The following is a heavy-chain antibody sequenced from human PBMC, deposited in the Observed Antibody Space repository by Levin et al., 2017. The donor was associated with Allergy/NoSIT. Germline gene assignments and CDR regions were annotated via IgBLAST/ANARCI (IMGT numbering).Heavy chain of an antibody. CDR2: ISYDGSNK. V-gene: IGHV3-30*18. CDR1: FFHFLISF. D-gene: IGHD6-19*01. Sequence: SCSSSFFHFLISFLPWVRQAPGKGLEWVAVISYDGSNKYYADSVKGRFTISLAPSKNTLYLQMNSLRAEDTAVYYCAKDRWYSSGWYPDYWGQGTLVTVSS. CDR3: AKDRWYSSGWYPDY. J-gene: IGHJ4*02.